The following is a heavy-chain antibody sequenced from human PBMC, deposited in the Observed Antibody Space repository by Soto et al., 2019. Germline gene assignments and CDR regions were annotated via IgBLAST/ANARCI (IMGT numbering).Heavy chain of an antibody. CDR3: ARQYSSGWYSYYYYGMDV. CDR2: IYYSGST. J-gene: IGHJ6*02. Sequence: PSETLSLTCTVSGGSISSSSYYWGWIRQPPGKGLEWIGSIYYSGSTYYNPSLKGRVTISVDTSKNQFSLKLSSVTAADTAVYYCARQYSSGWYSYYYYGMDVWGQGTTVTVSS. D-gene: IGHD6-19*01. CDR1: GGSISSSSYY. V-gene: IGHV4-39*01.